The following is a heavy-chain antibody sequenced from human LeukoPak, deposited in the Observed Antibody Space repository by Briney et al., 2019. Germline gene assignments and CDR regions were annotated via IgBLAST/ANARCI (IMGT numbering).Heavy chain of an antibody. CDR3: AKGLGYCSTTSCYFDY. CDR1: EFTFSSYA. V-gene: IGHV3-23*01. CDR2: ISGSGGRT. D-gene: IGHD2-2*01. J-gene: IGHJ4*02. Sequence: GGSLRLSCAASEFTFSSYAMSWVRQAPGKGLEWVSAISGSGGRTYYAESVKGRFTISRDNNENTLYLQMNSLRAEDTAVYYCAKGLGYCSTTSCYFDYWGQGTLVTVSS.